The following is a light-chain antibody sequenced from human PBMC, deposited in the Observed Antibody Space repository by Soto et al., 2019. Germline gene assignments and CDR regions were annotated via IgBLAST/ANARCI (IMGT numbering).Light chain of an antibody. CDR1: TSNIGTNY. CDR3: ASWDDSLNGVV. Sequence: QSVLTQPPSVSGTPGQAVVISCSGGTSNIGTNYVYWFQQFPGTAPKLLIYQNDQRPSGVPERFSGSKSGTSASLAINGLQSEDEADYYCASWDDSLNGVVFGGGTKLTVL. V-gene: IGLV1-47*01. CDR2: QND. J-gene: IGLJ2*01.